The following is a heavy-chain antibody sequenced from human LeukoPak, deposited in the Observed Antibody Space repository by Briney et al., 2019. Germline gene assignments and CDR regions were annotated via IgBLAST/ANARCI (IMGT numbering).Heavy chain of an antibody. V-gene: IGHV3-7*01. Sequence: SGGSLRLSCAASGFTFSSYWMSWVRQAQGKGLEWVANIKQDGSEKYYVDSVKGRFTISRDNAKNSLYLQMNSLRAEDTAVYYCARDPVGVAGYFDYWGQGTLVTVSS. CDR3: ARDPVGVAGYFDY. J-gene: IGHJ4*02. D-gene: IGHD6-19*01. CDR1: GFTFSSYW. CDR2: IKQDGSEK.